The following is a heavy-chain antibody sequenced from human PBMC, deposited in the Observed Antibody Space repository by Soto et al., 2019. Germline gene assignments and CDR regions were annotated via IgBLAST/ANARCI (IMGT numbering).Heavy chain of an antibody. D-gene: IGHD3-10*01. J-gene: IGHJ4*02. CDR3: AASYGSGYRAFDY. V-gene: IGHV1-69*02. CDR1: GDTFSFYT. Sequence: SVKVSCKASGDTFSFYTINWVRQAPGLGLEWVGRINPVVSMSNYAQKFQGRVSMTADKSTSTAYMELRSLRSDDTAMYFCAASYGSGYRAFDYWGQGALVTVSS. CDR2: INPVVSMS.